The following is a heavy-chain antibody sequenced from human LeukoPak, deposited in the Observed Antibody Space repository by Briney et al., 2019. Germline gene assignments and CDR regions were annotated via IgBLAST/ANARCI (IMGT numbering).Heavy chain of an antibody. V-gene: IGHV4-39*01. CDR1: GGSISSSSYY. D-gene: IGHD3-9*01. CDR2: IYYSGST. J-gene: IGHJ4*02. Sequence: SETLSLTCTVSGGSISSSSYYWGWIRQPPGKGLEWIGSIYYSGSTYYNPSLKSRATISVDTSKNQFSLKLSSVTAADTAVYYCARLPYDILTGYYTCFDYWGQGTLVTVSS. CDR3: ARLPYDILTGYYTCFDY.